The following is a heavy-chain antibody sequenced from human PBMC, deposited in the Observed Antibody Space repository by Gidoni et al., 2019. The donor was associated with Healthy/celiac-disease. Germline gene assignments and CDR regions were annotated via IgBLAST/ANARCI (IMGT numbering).Heavy chain of an antibody. Sequence: CAASGFTFSNAWMSWVRQAPGKGLEWVGRINSKTDGGTTDYAAPVKGRFTISRDDSKNTLYLQTNSLKTEDTAVYYCTTYSALVDYWGQGTLVTVSS. CDR3: TTYSALVDY. CDR1: GFTFSNAW. CDR2: INSKTDGGTT. J-gene: IGHJ4*02. D-gene: IGHD2-15*01. V-gene: IGHV3-15*01.